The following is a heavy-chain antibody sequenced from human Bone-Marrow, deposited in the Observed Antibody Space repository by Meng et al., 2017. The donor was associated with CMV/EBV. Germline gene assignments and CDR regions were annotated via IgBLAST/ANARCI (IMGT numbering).Heavy chain of an antibody. J-gene: IGHJ4*02. D-gene: IGHD4-11*01. CDR2: ISYDGSNK. CDR3: AKDRGTVTTQGTDY. Sequence: SCAASGFTFSSYAMHWVRQAPGKGLEWVAVISYDGSNKYYADSVKGRFTISRDNSKNTLYLQMNGLRTEDTAIYYCAKDRGTVTTQGTDYWGQGTLVTVSS. CDR1: GFTFSSYA. V-gene: IGHV3-30*04.